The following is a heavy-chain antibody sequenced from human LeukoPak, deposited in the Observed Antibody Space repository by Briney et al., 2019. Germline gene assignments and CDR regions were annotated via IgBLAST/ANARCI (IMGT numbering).Heavy chain of an antibody. D-gene: IGHD3-16*01. CDR1: GGSISSYY. J-gene: IGHJ3*02. CDR2: IYYSGST. V-gene: IGHV4-59*01. CDR3: ARSYYDYVWGSQENAFDI. Sequence: SETLSLTCTVSGGSISSYYWSWIRQPPGKGLEWIGYIYYSGSTNYNPSLKSRVTISVDTSKNQLSLKLSSVTAADTAVYYCARSYYDYVWGSQENAFDIWGQGTMVTVSS.